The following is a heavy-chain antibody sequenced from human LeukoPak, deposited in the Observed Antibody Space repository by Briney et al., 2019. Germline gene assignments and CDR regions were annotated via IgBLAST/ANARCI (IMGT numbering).Heavy chain of an antibody. D-gene: IGHD6-19*01. V-gene: IGHV1-2*02. J-gene: IGHJ4*02. CDR3: AREAEDSSGPSYYFDY. CDR1: GDTFTGYY. Sequence: ASVKVSCKASGDTFTGYYMHWVRQAPGQGLEWMGWINPNSGGTNYAQKFQGRVTMTRDTSISTVYMELSRLRSDDTAVYYCAREAEDSSGPSYYFDYWGQGTLVTVSS. CDR2: INPNSGGT.